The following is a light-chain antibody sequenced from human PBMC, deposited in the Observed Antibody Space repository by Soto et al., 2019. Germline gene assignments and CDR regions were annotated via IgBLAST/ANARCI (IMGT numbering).Light chain of an antibody. J-gene: IGKJ4*01. V-gene: IGKV3-15*01. CDR3: QQYYGWSLLT. CDR1: ETVRSD. Sequence: EIVMTQSPATLSVSPGKRATLSCRASETVRSDLAWYQHKPGQAPRLLIYSASTRATGIPARFSGSGSGTEFTLTISSLQSEDFAIYYCQQYYGWSLLTLGGGTKVDIK. CDR2: SAS.